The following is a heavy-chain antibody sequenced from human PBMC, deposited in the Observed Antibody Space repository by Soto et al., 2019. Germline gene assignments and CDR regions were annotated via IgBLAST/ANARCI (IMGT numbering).Heavy chain of an antibody. CDR1: GFTFITYG. V-gene: IGHV3-30*09. J-gene: IGHJ4*02. CDR3: ASPLYCNGGNCYAGFDD. CDR2: ISYDGNNK. Sequence: PGGSLRLSCAASGFTFITYGMHWVRQAPGKGLEWVAFISYDGNNKDYADSVKGRFDISRDNSKKTLYLHMNSLRLEDTAVYYCASPLYCNGGNCYAGFDDWGRGALVTVSS. D-gene: IGHD2-15*01.